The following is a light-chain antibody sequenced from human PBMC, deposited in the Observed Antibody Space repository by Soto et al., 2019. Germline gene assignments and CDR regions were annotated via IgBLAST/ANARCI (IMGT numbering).Light chain of an antibody. CDR3: TSYISTLTDV. V-gene: IGLV2-18*02. CDR2: EVS. CDR1: SSDIGIYNR. Sequence: QSALTQPPSVSGSPGQSVTISCTGTSSDIGIYNRVSWYQQPPGTAPKLMIYEVSNRPSGVPDRFSGSKSGNTASLTISGLQAEDEADYYCTSYISTLTDVFGTGTKLTVL. J-gene: IGLJ1*01.